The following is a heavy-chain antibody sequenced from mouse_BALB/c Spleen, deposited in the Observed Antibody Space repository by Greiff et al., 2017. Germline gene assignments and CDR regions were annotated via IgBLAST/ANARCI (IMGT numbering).Heavy chain of an antibody. CDR3: ALITTGFDV. CDR1: GYSFTGYF. CDR2: INPYNGDT. Sequence: EVQLQQSGPELVKPGASVKISCKASGYSFTGYFMNWVMQSHGKSLEWIGRINPYNGDTFYNQKFKGKATLTVDKSSSTAHMELRSLASEDSAVYYCALITTGFDVWGAGTTVTVSS. V-gene: IGHV1-20*02. J-gene: IGHJ1*01. D-gene: IGHD1-2*01.